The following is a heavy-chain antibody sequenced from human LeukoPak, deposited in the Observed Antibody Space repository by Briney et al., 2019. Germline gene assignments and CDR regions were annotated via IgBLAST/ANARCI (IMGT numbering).Heavy chain of an antibody. D-gene: IGHD3-22*01. CDR1: GKPYSFSSYW. J-gene: IGHJ3*02. CDR2: IYPGDSDT. CDR3: ASLYYYDSSALSPPTNAFDI. V-gene: IGHV5-51*01. Sequence: GESLKISFNGFGKPYSFSSYWIAWVRPTPEKGLEWMGVIYPGDSDTRYNPSFEGQVPISADKSISTAYMQWSSLKASDTAMYYCASLYYYDSSALSPPTNAFDIWGQGTMVTVSS.